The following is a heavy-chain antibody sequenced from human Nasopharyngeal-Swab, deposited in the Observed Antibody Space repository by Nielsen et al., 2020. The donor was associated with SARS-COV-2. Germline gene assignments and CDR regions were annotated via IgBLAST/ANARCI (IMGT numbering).Heavy chain of an antibody. CDR1: GYSFTSYW. CDR3: AGFTVVTPDDAFDI. Sequence: GGSLRLSCKGSGYSFTSYWIGWVRQMAGKSLEWMGIIYPGDSDTRYSPSFQGQVTISADKSISTAYLQWSSLKASDTAMYYCAGFTVVTPDDAFDIWGQGTMVTVSS. D-gene: IGHD4-23*01. CDR2: IYPGDSDT. J-gene: IGHJ3*02. V-gene: IGHV5-51*01.